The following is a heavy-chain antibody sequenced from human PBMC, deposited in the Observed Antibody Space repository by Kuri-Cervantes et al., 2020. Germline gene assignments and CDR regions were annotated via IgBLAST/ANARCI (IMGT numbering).Heavy chain of an antibody. CDR3: AKGGLKVMDN. D-gene: IGHD2-8*01. Sequence: GESLKISCAASGSTFSSYAMHWVRQAPGKGLEWVAVISYDGSNKYYADSVKGRFTISRDNAKNTLYLQMNSLRVEDTAVYYCAKGGLKVMDNWGQGTLVTVSS. CDR1: GSTFSSYA. J-gene: IGHJ4*02. V-gene: IGHV3-30-3*01. CDR2: ISYDGSNK.